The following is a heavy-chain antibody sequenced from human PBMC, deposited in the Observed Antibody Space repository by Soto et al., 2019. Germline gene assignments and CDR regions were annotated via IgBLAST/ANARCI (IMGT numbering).Heavy chain of an antibody. Sequence: DVQLVETGGGLIQPGGSLRLYCAASGFTVSGNFMSWVRQAPGKGLEWVSIIYTGDTTYYADSVKGRFTISRDNSKNTLYLQMNSLRAEDSAVYYCASRFSSSWSALDYWGRGTLVTVSS. CDR2: IYTGDTT. J-gene: IGHJ4*02. D-gene: IGHD6-13*01. CDR3: ASRFSSSWSALDY. CDR1: GFTVSGNF. V-gene: IGHV3-53*02.